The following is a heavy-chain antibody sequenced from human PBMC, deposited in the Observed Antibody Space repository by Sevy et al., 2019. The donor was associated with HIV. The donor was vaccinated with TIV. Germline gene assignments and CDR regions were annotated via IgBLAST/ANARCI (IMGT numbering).Heavy chain of an antibody. V-gene: IGHV3-21*01. CDR1: GFTFSSYS. D-gene: IGHD2-15*01. J-gene: IGHJ6*02. Sequence: GGSLRLSCAASGFTFSSYSMNWVRQAPGKGLEWVSSISSSSSYIYYADSVKRRFTISRDNAKNSLYLQMNSLRAEDTAVYYCARDGASIVVVVAADSPYYYGMDVWGQGTTVTVSS. CDR2: ISSSSSYI. CDR3: ARDGASIVVVVAADSPYYYGMDV.